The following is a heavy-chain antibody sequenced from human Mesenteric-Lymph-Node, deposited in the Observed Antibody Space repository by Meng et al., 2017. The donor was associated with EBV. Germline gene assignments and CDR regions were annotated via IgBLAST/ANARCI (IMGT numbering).Heavy chain of an antibody. V-gene: IGHV4-34*01. CDR2: IHHSETA. D-gene: IGHD2-2*01. J-gene: IGHJ5*02. CDR1: GGSFSGYS. CDR3: ARQGYCRTTTCSTWFDP. Sequence: QGHLAQGGAGLLKPSETLSLTCCIYGGSFSGYSWNWIRQAPGKGLEWIGKIHHSETADYNPSLEDRVIISADTSKNQFSLKLTSVTAADTAVYYCARQGYCRTTTCSTWFDPWGQGTLVTVSS.